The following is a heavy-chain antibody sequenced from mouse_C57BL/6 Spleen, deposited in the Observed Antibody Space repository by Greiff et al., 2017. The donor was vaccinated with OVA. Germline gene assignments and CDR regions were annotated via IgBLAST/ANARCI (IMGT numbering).Heavy chain of an antibody. Sequence: QVQLQQSGAELMKPGASVKLSCKATGYTFTGYWIEWVKQRPGHGLEWIGEILPGSGSTNYNEKLKGKATFTADTSSNTAYMQLSSLTTEDSAIYYCARGLYYYGSSYIYAMDYWGQGTSVTVSS. CDR1: GYTFTGYW. D-gene: IGHD1-1*01. CDR3: ARGLYYYGSSYIYAMDY. V-gene: IGHV1-9*01. J-gene: IGHJ4*01. CDR2: ILPGSGST.